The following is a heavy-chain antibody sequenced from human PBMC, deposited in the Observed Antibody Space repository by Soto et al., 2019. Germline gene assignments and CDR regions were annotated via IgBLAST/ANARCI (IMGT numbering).Heavy chain of an antibody. CDR2: IDSSGSS. J-gene: IGHJ6*02. Sequence: PSETLSLTCTVSGGSITSGNYYWSWIRQPPGKGLEWMGYIDSSGSSYYDKSLKSRLIMSVDTSKNQFSLKLASVTAADTAVYYCARDPGYCMSGTCPTKGGMDVWGQGTTVTVSS. CDR1: GGSITSGNYY. CDR3: ARDPGYCMSGTCPTKGGMDV. D-gene: IGHD2-2*03. V-gene: IGHV4-31*03.